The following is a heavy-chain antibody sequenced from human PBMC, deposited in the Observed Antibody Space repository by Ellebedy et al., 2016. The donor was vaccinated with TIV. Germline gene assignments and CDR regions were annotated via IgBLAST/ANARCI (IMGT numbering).Heavy chain of an antibody. CDR2: INPKSGGT. J-gene: IGHJ4*02. CDR1: GYTFTGYY. Sequence: AASVKVSCKASGYTFTGYYMHWARQAPGQGLEWMEWINPKSGGTNYAQKFQGWVTMTRDTSISTAYMELSRLRSDDTAVYYCARDVGSYDILTGYDYWGQGTLVTVSS. D-gene: IGHD3-9*01. V-gene: IGHV1-2*04. CDR3: ARDVGSYDILTGYDY.